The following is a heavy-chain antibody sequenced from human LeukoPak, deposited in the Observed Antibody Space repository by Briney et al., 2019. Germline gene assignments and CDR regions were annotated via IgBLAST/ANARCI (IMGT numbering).Heavy chain of an antibody. CDR3: AKRWGTYRHYFDY. Sequence: GGSLRLSCAASGFTFSTYAMSWVRQAPGKGLEWVSAISGSGDSTYYADSVKGRFTISRDNSKNTLYLQMNSLRAEDTAIYFCAKRWGTYRHYFDYWGQGTLVTVSS. CDR2: ISGSGDST. V-gene: IGHV3-23*01. D-gene: IGHD3-16*01. CDR1: GFTFSTYA. J-gene: IGHJ4*02.